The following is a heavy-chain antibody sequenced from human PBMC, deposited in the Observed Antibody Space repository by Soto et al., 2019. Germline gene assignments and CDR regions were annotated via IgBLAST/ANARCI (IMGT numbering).Heavy chain of an antibody. CDR1: GDSVSSNSAA. V-gene: IGHV6-1*01. J-gene: IGHJ6*02. CDR3: AHSPTDSSSWYNYSYGMDV. CDR2: TYYRSKWYN. D-gene: IGHD6-13*01. Sequence: SQTLSLTCAISGDSVSSNSAAWNWIRQSPSRGLEWLGRTYYRSKWYNDYAVSVKSRITINPDTSKNQSSLQLNSVTPEDTAVYYCAHSPTDSSSWYNYSYGMDVWGPGTTVTVSS.